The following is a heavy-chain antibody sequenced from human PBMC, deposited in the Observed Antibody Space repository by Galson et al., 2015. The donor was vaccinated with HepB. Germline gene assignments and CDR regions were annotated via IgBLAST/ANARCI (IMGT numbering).Heavy chain of an antibody. D-gene: IGHD2-2*02. CDR3: ARGYCSSTSCYTVVDY. Sequence: SLRLSCAASGFTFSSYSMNWVRQAPGKGLEWVSSISSSSSYIYYADSVKGRFTISRDNAKNSLYLQMNSLRAEDTAVYYCARGYCSSTSCYTVVDYWGQGTLVTVSS. CDR2: ISSSSSYI. CDR1: GFTFSSYS. V-gene: IGHV3-21*01. J-gene: IGHJ4*02.